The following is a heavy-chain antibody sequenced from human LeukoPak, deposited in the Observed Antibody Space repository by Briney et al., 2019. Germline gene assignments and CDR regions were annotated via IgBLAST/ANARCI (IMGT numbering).Heavy chain of an antibody. Sequence: TGGSLRLSCAPSGFTFSSYSMNWVRQAPGKGLEWVPSISSSSSYIYYADSVKGRFTISRDNAKNSLYLQMNSLRAEDTAVYYCARDTYSSGWSAYWYFDLWGRGTLVTVSS. J-gene: IGHJ2*01. D-gene: IGHD6-19*01. CDR1: GFTFSSYS. V-gene: IGHV3-21*01. CDR2: ISSSSSYI. CDR3: ARDTYSSGWSAYWYFDL.